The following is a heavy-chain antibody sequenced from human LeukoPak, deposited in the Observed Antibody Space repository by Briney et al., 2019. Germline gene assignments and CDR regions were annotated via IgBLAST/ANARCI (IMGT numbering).Heavy chain of an antibody. Sequence: SETLSLTCTVSGGSISSSSYYWGWIRQPPGKGLEWIGSIYYSGSTYYNPSLKSRVTISVDTSKNQFSLKLNSVTAADTAVFYCAADSADYNTLGSSYKVWGQGTLVTVSS. CDR1: GGSISSSSYY. CDR3: AADSADYNTLGSSYKV. D-gene: IGHD3-10*01. V-gene: IGHV4-39*01. J-gene: IGHJ4*02. CDR2: IYYSGST.